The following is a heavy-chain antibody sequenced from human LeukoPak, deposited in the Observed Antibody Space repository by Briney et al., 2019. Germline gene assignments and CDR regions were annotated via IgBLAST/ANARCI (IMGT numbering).Heavy chain of an antibody. V-gene: IGHV1-46*01. Sequence: ASVKVSCKASGYTFTNYYIHWVRQAPGQGLEWMGIINPTGDSTTHAQKFQDRVTMTRDTSTNTVYMELSSLRSDDTAVYYCARHPSPQLHHFDYWGQGTLVTVSS. CDR3: ARHPSPQLHHFDY. J-gene: IGHJ4*02. D-gene: IGHD2-2*01. CDR1: GYTFTNYY. CDR2: INPTGDST.